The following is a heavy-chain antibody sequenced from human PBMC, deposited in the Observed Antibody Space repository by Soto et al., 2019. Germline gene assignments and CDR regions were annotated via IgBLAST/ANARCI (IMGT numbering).Heavy chain of an antibody. CDR3: AKNQGVELVPLATVDWFDP. D-gene: IGHD1-26*01. V-gene: IGHV3-23*01. Sequence: GGSLRLSCEASGFAFSSLAMTWVRQAPGKGLEWVSVISDGGDTTYYADSVKGRFTISRDNTKSTVYLELNNLSAEDTAVYHCAKNQGVELVPLATVDWFDPWGQGSVVTVSS. CDR1: GFAFSSLA. J-gene: IGHJ5*02. CDR2: ISDGGDTT.